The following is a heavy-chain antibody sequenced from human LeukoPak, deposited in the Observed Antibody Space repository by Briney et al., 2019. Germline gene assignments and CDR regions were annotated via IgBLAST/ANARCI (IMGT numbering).Heavy chain of an antibody. CDR1: GRSISTYY. Sequence: SETLSLTCTVSGRSISTYYWCWIRQPPGKGLEWIGCIYYSGSTNRNPSLESRVTISVATSQNQFSLRLSSVTAADTAVYYCARESYGFGPFDYWGQGTLVTVSS. D-gene: IGHD4-17*01. V-gene: IGHV4-59*01. CDR2: IYYSGST. J-gene: IGHJ4*02. CDR3: ARESYGFGPFDY.